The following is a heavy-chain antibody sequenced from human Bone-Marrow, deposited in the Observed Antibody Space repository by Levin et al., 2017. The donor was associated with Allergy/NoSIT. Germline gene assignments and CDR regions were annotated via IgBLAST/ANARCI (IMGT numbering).Heavy chain of an antibody. V-gene: IGHV4-59*01. CDR1: GGSMSSYY. CDR2: MYYGGNT. J-gene: IGHJ4*02. CDR3: ASWPLSIAAAIRY. Sequence: PETLSLTCTVSGGSMSSYYWSWIRQPPGKGLEWIGYMYYGGNTNSNPSLKSRVTISIDTSKTQFSLNLTSVTAADTAVYYCASWPLSIAAAIRYWGQGILVTVSS. D-gene: IGHD6-13*01.